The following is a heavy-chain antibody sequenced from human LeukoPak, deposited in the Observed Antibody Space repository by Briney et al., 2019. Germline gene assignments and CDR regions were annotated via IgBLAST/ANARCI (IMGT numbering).Heavy chain of an antibody. CDR1: VYTFTSYG. Sequence: ASVKVSCKGSVYTFTSYGISWVRQAPGQGLEWMGWISAYNGNTNYAQKLQGRVTMTTDTSTSTAYMELRSLRSDDTAVYYCARLRPSGYESSFDYWGQGTLVTVSS. CDR3: ARLRPSGYESSFDY. J-gene: IGHJ4*02. CDR2: ISAYNGNT. V-gene: IGHV1-18*01. D-gene: IGHD5-12*01.